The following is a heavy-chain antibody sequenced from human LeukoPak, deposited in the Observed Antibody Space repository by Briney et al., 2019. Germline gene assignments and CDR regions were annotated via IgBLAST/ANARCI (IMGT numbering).Heavy chain of an antibody. D-gene: IGHD3-16*01. CDR3: AKDMGYNDYYGMDV. Sequence: PGGSLRLSCAASGFTFDDYAMHWVRQAPGKGLEWVSGTSWNSGSIGYADSVKGRFTISRDNAKNSLYLQMNSLRAEDTALYYCAKDMGYNDYYGMDVWGQGTTVTVSS. J-gene: IGHJ6*02. V-gene: IGHV3-9*01. CDR2: TSWNSGSI. CDR1: GFTFDDYA.